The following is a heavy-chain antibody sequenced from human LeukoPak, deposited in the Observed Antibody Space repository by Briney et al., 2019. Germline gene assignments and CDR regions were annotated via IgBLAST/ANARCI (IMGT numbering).Heavy chain of an antibody. Sequence: SETLSLTCTVSGGSISSSSYYWGWIRQPPGKGLEWIGSIYYSGSAYYNPSLKSRVTISVDTSKNQFSLKLSSVTAADTAVYYCARAPGYYDILTGYFVRGDYDNFDYWGQGTLVTVSS. CDR1: GGSISSSSYY. CDR3: ARAPGYYDILTGYFVRGDYDNFDY. J-gene: IGHJ4*02. D-gene: IGHD3-9*01. CDR2: IYYSGSA. V-gene: IGHV4-39*01.